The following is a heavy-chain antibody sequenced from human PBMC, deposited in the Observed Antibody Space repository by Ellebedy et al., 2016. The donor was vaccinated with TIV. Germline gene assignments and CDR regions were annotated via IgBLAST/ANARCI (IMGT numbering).Heavy chain of an antibody. D-gene: IGHD6-19*01. V-gene: IGHV3-7*01. CDR1: GFTFTNYW. J-gene: IGHJ4*02. CDR2: IKQDGSEQ. Sequence: GESLKISXAGSGFTFTNYWMSWVRQAPGKGLEWVANIKQDGSEQYYVDSVKGRFTISRDNAKNSLFLQMNSLRAEDTAVYYCARDKLQNAVAGSNFDYWGQGALVTVSS. CDR3: ARDKLQNAVAGSNFDY.